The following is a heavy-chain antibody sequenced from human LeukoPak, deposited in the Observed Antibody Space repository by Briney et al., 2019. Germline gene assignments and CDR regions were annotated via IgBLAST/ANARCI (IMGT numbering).Heavy chain of an antibody. Sequence: KASETLSLTCTVSGGSISSSSYYWGWIRQPPGKGLEWIGSIYYSGSTYYNPSLKSRVTISVDTSKNQFSLKLSSMTAADTAVYYCASWDYGDYGDWGQGTLVTVSS. CDR3: ASWDYGDYGD. CDR2: IYYSGST. V-gene: IGHV4-39*01. J-gene: IGHJ4*02. D-gene: IGHD4-17*01. CDR1: GGSISSSSYY.